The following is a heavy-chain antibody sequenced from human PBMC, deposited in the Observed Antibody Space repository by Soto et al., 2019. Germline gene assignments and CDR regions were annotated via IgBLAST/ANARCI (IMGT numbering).Heavy chain of an antibody. Sequence: EVQLWESGGGLVQPGGSLRLSCAASGFTFSSYAMSWVRQAPGKGLEGVSAISGSGGSTYYADSVKGRFTISRNNSKNTLDLQMNTLRAEDTAVYYCAKGDWYFDLWGRGTLVTVSS. CDR1: GFTFSSYA. CDR3: AKGDWYFDL. J-gene: IGHJ2*01. CDR2: ISGSGGST. V-gene: IGHV3-23*01.